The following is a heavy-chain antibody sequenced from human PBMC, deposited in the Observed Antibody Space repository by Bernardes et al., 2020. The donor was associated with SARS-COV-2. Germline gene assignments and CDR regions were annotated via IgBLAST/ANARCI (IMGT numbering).Heavy chain of an antibody. V-gene: IGHV3-21*01. CDR1: GFTFSSYS. J-gene: IGHJ4*02. Sequence: GSLRLSCAASGFTFSSYSMNWVRQAPGKGLEWVSSISSSSSYIYYADSVKGRFTISRDNAKNSLYLQMNSLRAEDTAVYYCARGVGTAGTGTYYFDYWGQGTLVTVSS. D-gene: IGHD2-21*02. CDR3: ARGVGTAGTGTYYFDY. CDR2: ISSSSSYI.